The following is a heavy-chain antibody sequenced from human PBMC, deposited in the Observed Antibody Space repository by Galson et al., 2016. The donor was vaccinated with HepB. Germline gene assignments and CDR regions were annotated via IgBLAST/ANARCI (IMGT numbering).Heavy chain of an antibody. J-gene: IGHJ6*02. V-gene: IGHV3-48*04. D-gene: IGHD6-13*01. CDR3: AREGTGSSSFIYYYYGMDV. CDR2: ITRRSTAI. Sequence: SLRLSCAASGFTLSSYSMNWVRQTPGKGLEWVSYITRRSTAINYADSVKGRFTISRDNARNSGYLQMNSLRAEDTAVYYCAREGTGSSSFIYYYYGMDVWGQGTTVTVSS. CDR1: GFTLSSYS.